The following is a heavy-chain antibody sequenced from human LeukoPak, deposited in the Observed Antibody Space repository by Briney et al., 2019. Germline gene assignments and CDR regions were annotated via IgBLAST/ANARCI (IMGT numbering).Heavy chain of an antibody. CDR3: ARASKTRYYYDSSGYPHYYYYYMDV. CDR2: IIPIFGTA. CDR1: GYTFTSYD. Sequence: ASVTVSCKASGYTFTSYDINWVRQATGQGLEWMGGIIPIFGTANYAQKFQGRVTITTDESTSTAYMELSSLRSEDTAVYYCARASKTRYYYDSSGYPHYYYYYMDVWGKGTTVTVSS. D-gene: IGHD3-22*01. V-gene: IGHV1-69*05. J-gene: IGHJ6*03.